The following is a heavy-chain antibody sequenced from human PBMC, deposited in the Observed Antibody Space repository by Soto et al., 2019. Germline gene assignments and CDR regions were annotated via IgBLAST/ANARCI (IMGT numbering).Heavy chain of an antibody. Sequence: QVQLVESGGGVVQPGRSLRLSCAASGFTFSSYGMHWVRQAPGKGLEWVAVIWYDGSKKYYADSVKGRFTISRDNSKNTLYLQMNSLRAEDTAVYYCARGQAAAGYYYYYGMDVWGQGTTVTVSS. CDR3: ARGQAAAGYYYYYGMDV. J-gene: IGHJ6*02. D-gene: IGHD6-13*01. CDR1: GFTFSSYG. CDR2: IWYDGSKK. V-gene: IGHV3-33*01.